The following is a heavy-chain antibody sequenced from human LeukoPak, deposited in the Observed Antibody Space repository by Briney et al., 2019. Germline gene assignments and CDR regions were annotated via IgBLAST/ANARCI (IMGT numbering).Heavy chain of an antibody. J-gene: IGHJ3*02. CDR2: INPNSGGT. CDR3: ARGRGYCSSTSCYDAFDI. CDR1: GYTFTGYY. D-gene: IGHD2-2*01. V-gene: IGHV1-2*02. Sequence: PGASVKVSCKASGYTFTGYYMHWVRQAPGQGLEWMGWINPNSGGTNYAQKFQGRVTMTRDTSISTAYMELSRLRSDDTAVYYCARGRGYCSSTSCYDAFDIWGQGTMVTVSS.